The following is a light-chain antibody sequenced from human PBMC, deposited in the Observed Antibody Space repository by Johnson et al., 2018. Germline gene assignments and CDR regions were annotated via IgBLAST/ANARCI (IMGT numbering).Light chain of an antibody. CDR1: SSNIGNNY. V-gene: IGLV1-51*02. Sequence: QSVLTQPPSVSAAPGQKVTISCSGSSSNIGNNYVSWYQQLPGTAPKLLIYENNNRPSGFHARFAAAKSGTSATLGITRLHTGDKADYYGGTWDGSLRAGNVFGTGTKVTVL. J-gene: IGLJ1*01. CDR3: GTWDGSLRAGNV. CDR2: ENN.